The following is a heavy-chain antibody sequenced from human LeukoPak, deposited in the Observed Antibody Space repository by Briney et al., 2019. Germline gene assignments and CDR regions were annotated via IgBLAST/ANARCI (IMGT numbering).Heavy chain of an antibody. J-gene: IGHJ4*02. CDR3: ARVDLRAAFFDY. V-gene: IGHV4-59*12. CDR2: IYYSGST. D-gene: IGHD2-15*01. CDR1: AGSISNYY. Sequence: PSETLSLTCTVSAGSISNYYWSWIRQPPGKGLEWIAYIYYSGSTNYNPSLKSRVTISVDTSKNQFSLNLSSVTAADTAVYYCARVDLRAAFFDYWGQGTLVTVSS.